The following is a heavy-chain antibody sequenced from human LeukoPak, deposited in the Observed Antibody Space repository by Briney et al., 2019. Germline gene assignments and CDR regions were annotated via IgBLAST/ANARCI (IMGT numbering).Heavy chain of an antibody. Sequence: SETLSLTCTVSGGSISSGSYYWSWIRQPPGKGLEWIGYIYYSGSTNYNPSLKSRVTISVDTSKNQFSLKLSSVTAADTAVYYCARSSVVPAAIGDYWGQGTLVTVSS. CDR3: ARSSVVPAAIGDY. CDR1: GGSISSGSYY. V-gene: IGHV4-61*01. D-gene: IGHD2-2*01. J-gene: IGHJ4*02. CDR2: IYYSGST.